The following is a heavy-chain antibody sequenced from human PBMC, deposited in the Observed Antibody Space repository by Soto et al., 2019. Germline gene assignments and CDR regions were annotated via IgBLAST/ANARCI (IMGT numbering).Heavy chain of an antibody. J-gene: IGHJ6*02. D-gene: IGHD2-2*01. CDR3: AREDIVLVPAASSQYYYGMDV. V-gene: IGHV1-69*13. CDR1: GGTFSSYA. CDR2: IIPIFGTA. Sequence: ASVKVSCKASGGTFSSYAISWVRQAPGQGLEWMGGIIPIFGTANYAQKFQGRVTITADESTSTAYMELSSLRSEDTAVYYCAREDIVLVPAASSQYYYGMDVWGQGTTVTVSS.